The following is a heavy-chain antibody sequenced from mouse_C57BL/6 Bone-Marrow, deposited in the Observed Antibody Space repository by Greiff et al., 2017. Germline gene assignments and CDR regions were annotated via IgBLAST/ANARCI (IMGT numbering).Heavy chain of an antibody. CDR1: GYTFTSYG. Sequence: QVQLQQSGAELARPGASVTLSCKASGYTFTSYGISWVKQRTGEGLEWIGEIYTRSGNTYYNENFKGKATLTEDTSSSTAYMALRSLTSEDAAVDFCARGYGPWFAYWGQGTLVTVSA. J-gene: IGHJ3*01. V-gene: IGHV1-81*01. CDR2: IYTRSGNT. D-gene: IGHD1-1*02. CDR3: ARGYGPWFAY.